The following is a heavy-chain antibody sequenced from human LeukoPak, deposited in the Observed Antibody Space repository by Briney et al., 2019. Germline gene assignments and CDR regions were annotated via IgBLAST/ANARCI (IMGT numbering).Heavy chain of an antibody. CDR1: GGSISSNNYY. CDR3: ARHARNYCSSTSCYTDY. J-gene: IGHJ4*02. D-gene: IGHD2-2*02. CDR2: IYYSGST. V-gene: IGHV4-39*01. Sequence: PSETLSLTCTVSGGSISSNNYYWGWIRQPPGKGLEWIGSIYYSGSTYYNPSLKSRVSMSVDTSKNQFSLQLSSVTAADMAVYYCARHARNYCSSTSCYTDYWGQGTLVTVSS.